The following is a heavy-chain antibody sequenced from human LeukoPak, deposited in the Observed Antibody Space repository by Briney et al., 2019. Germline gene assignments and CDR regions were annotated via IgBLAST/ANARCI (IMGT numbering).Heavy chain of an antibody. V-gene: IGHV3-7*03. CDR3: ARGSGVVRPSWFDP. CDR2: IKQDGSEK. Sequence: PGGSLRLSCAASGFTFSSYWMSWVRQAPGKGLEWVANIKQDGSEKYYVDSVKGRFTISRDNAKNSLYLQMNSLRAEDTAVYYCARGSGVVRPSWFDPWGQGTLVTVSS. D-gene: IGHD3-3*01. CDR1: GFTFSSYW. J-gene: IGHJ5*02.